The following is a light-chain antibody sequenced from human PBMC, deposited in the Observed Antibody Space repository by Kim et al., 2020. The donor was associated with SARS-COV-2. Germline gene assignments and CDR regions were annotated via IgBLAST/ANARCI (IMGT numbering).Light chain of an antibody. Sequence: RDTTNCKASQSVLYSSNNKNFLAWYKQKPGQPPKVLIYWASTRESGVPDRFSGSGSATDFTLTISSLQAEDVAVYFCQQYFSSPYTFGQGTKLEI. CDR3: QQYFSSPYT. CDR2: WAS. CDR1: QSVLYSSNNKNF. J-gene: IGKJ2*01. V-gene: IGKV4-1*01.